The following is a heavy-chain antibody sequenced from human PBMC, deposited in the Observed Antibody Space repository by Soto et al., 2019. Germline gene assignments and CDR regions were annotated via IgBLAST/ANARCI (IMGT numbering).Heavy chain of an antibody. CDR3: ASGGLQRYYYGMDV. CDR2: IIPIFGTA. J-gene: IGHJ6*02. D-gene: IGHD1-26*01. V-gene: IGHV1-69*13. CDR1: GGTFSSYA. Sequence: SVKVSCKASGGTFSSYAISWVRQAPGQGLEWMGGIIPIFGTANYAQKFQGRVTITADESTSTAYMELSSLRSEDTAVYYCASGGLQRYYYGMDVWGQGTTVTVSS.